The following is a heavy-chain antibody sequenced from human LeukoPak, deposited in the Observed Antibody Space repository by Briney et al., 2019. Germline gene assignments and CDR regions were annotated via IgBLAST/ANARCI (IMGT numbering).Heavy chain of an antibody. D-gene: IGHD3-10*01. CDR2: IFGSGGSP. Sequence: GGSLRLSCAASGFTLNSYAMYWVRQAPGKGLEWISGIFGSGGSPHYADSVKGRFTISRDNSKNTLYLQMNSLRAEDTAVYYCAKASTYGSGDFDYWGQGTVVTVSS. CDR1: GFTLNSYA. CDR3: AKASTYGSGDFDY. J-gene: IGHJ4*02. V-gene: IGHV3-23*01.